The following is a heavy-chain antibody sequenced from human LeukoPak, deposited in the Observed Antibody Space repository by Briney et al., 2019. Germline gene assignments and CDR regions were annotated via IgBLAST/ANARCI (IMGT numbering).Heavy chain of an antibody. V-gene: IGHV3-21*01. D-gene: IGHD3-22*01. J-gene: IGHJ4*02. CDR2: ITSSSSYI. CDR3: ARSPGGGLYYDSSGYYYPTFDS. CDR1: GFTFSNYS. Sequence: PGGSLRLSCAASGFTFSNYSMNWVRQAPGKGLEWVSSITSSSSYIYYTDSMKGRFTISRDNAKKSLYLQMNSLRAEDTAVYYCARSPGGGLYYDSSGYYYPTFDSWGQGTLVTVSS.